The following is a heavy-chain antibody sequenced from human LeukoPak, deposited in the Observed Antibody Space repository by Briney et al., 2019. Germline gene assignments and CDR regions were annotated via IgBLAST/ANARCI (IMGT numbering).Heavy chain of an antibody. CDR2: IYYSGST. CDR3: AREMVRRCSDTRCYSGWFDP. J-gene: IGHJ5*02. CDR1: GGSISSYY. Sequence: SETLSLTCTVSGGSISSYYWSWIRQPPGKGLEWIGYIYYSGSTNYNPSLKSRVTISLDTSKNNLSLKVSSVTAADTAVYYCAREMVRRCSDTRCYSGWFDPWGQGTLVTVSS. V-gene: IGHV4-59*01. D-gene: IGHD2-2*01.